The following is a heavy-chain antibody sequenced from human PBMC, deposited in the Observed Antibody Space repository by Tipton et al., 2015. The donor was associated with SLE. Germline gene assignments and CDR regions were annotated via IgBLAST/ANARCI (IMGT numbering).Heavy chain of an antibody. CDR2: IYYSGST. J-gene: IGHJ4*02. CDR3: ARIVAAAGTRYFDY. D-gene: IGHD6-13*01. Sequence: TLSLTCTVSGGSISSYYWSWIRQPPGKGLEWIGYIYYSGSTNYNPSLQSRVTISVDTSKNQFSLKLSSVTAADTAVYYCARIVAAAGTRYFDYWGQGTLVTVSS. CDR1: GGSISSYY. V-gene: IGHV4-59*12.